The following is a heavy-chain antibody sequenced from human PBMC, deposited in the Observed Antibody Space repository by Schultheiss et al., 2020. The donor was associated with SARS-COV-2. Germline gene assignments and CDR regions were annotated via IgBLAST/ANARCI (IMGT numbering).Heavy chain of an antibody. Sequence: GGSLRLSCATSGFTFSSYAMHWVRQAPGKGLEWVAVISYDGSYKYYADSVQGRFTISRDNSKNTLYLQMNSLRAEDTAVYYCARNGFLEWSAAYYFDYWGQGTLVTVSS. J-gene: IGHJ4*02. D-gene: IGHD3-3*01. CDR2: ISYDGSYK. V-gene: IGHV3-30*04. CDR3: ARNGFLEWSAAYYFDY. CDR1: GFTFSSYA.